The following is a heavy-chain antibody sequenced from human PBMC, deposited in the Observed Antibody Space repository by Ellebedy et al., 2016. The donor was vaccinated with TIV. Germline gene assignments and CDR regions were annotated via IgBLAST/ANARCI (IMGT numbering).Heavy chain of an antibody. Sequence: ASVKVSCKASGYAFDRYIMSWVRQAPGQGLEWMGWISAYTGDTNYALKFRDRLTMTTDTSTSTAYMELRSLTSDDTAVYYCARDMVQGMVARYLRFDFWGQGTLVTVSS. CDR3: ARDMVQGMVARYLRFDF. CDR2: ISAYTGDT. CDR1: GYAFDRYI. D-gene: IGHD3-10*01. J-gene: IGHJ4*02. V-gene: IGHV1-18*01.